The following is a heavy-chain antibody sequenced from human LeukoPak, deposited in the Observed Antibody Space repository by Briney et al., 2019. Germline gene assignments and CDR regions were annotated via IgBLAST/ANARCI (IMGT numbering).Heavy chain of an antibody. J-gene: IGHJ4*02. Sequence: SETLSLTCTVSGGSISSYYWSWIRQPPGKGLEWIGYIYYSGSTNYNPSLKSRVTISVDTSKNQFSLKLSSVTAADTAVYYCARDYDFWSGYPSYYFDYWGQGTLVTVSS. CDR1: GGSISSYY. D-gene: IGHD3-3*01. V-gene: IGHV4-59*01. CDR3: ARDYDFWSGYPSYYFDY. CDR2: IYYSGST.